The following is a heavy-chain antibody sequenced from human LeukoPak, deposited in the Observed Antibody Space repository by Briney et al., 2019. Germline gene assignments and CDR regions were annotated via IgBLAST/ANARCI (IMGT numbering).Heavy chain of an antibody. V-gene: IGHV4-59*08. D-gene: IGHD3-22*01. CDR2: IYYSGST. Sequence: PSETLSLTCTVSGGSISSYYWSWIRQPPGKGLEWIGYIYYSGSTNYNPSLKSRVTISVDTSKNQFSLKLSSVTAADTAVYYCARLGSEDSSGYPRLGAFDIWGQGTMVTVSS. CDR1: GGSISSYY. CDR3: ARLGSEDSSGYPRLGAFDI. J-gene: IGHJ3*02.